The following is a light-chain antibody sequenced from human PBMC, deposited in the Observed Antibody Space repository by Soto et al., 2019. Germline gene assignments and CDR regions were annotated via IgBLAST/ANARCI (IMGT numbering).Light chain of an antibody. V-gene: IGLV2-11*01. CDR3: CSYAGNSLWV. J-gene: IGLJ3*02. CDR1: SSDVGGYNY. CDR2: DVS. Sequence: QSALTQPRSVSESPGQSVTISCTGTSSDVGGYNYVSWYQQHPGKAPKLMIYDVSKWPSGVPDRFSGSKSGNTASLTISGLKAEDEADYYCCSYAGNSLWVFGGGTKLTVL.